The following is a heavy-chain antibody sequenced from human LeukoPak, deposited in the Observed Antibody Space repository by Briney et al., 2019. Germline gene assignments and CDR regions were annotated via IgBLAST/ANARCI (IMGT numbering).Heavy chain of an antibody. CDR3: ARDEYYGSGSYGYYYYGMDV. Sequence: GGSLRLSCAASGFTFSDYYMSWIRQAPGKGLEWVSYISSSGSTIYYADSVKGRFTISRDNAKNTLYLQMNSLRAEDTAVYYCARDEYYGSGSYGYYYYGMDVWGQGTTVTVSS. V-gene: IGHV3-11*04. J-gene: IGHJ6*02. CDR2: ISSSGSTI. D-gene: IGHD3-10*01. CDR1: GFTFSDYY.